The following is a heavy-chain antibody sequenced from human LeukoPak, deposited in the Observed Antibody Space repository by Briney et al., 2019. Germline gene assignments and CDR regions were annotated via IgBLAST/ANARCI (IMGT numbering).Heavy chain of an antibody. Sequence: SETLSLTCAVYGGSFSGYYWSWIRQPPGKGLEWIGEINHSGSTNYNPSLKSRVTISVDTSKNQFSLKLSSVTAADTAVYYCATLCGGDCAPDAVDAFDIWGQGTMVTVSS. CDR2: INHSGST. D-gene: IGHD2-21*02. V-gene: IGHV4-34*01. J-gene: IGHJ3*02. CDR1: GGSFSGYY. CDR3: ATLCGGDCAPDAVDAFDI.